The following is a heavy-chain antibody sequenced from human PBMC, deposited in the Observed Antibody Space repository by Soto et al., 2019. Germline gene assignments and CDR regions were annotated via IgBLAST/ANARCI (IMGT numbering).Heavy chain of an antibody. CDR1: GFTFSRYW. CDR2: INSDGSSI. CDR3: ARLPVDTVTSLDY. J-gene: IGHJ4*02. V-gene: IGHV3-74*01. Sequence: EVQLVESGGDLVQPGGFLRLSCATSGFTFSRYWMHWVRQVPGKGLVWVSRINSDGSSISYSDSVKGRFTITRDNAKNTLYLQRNSLRVEASAVYYCARLPVDTVTSLDYWGQGTLVTVSS. D-gene: IGHD5-18*01.